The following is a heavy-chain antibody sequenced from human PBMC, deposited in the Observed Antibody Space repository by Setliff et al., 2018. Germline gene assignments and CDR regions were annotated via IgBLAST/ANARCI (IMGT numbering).Heavy chain of an antibody. V-gene: IGHV4-39*01. CDR1: GGSINSRSYY. D-gene: IGHD3-22*01. CDR3: ARHRFSSVIGEPDY. J-gene: IGHJ4*02. CDR2: ISYGGNT. Sequence: PSETLSLTCNVSGGSINSRSYYWGWIRQPPGKGLEWIAMISYGGNTYYNPSLKRRVTISVDTSNDQFSLNLNSVTAADTALYYCARHRFSSVIGEPDYWGQGTLVTVSS.